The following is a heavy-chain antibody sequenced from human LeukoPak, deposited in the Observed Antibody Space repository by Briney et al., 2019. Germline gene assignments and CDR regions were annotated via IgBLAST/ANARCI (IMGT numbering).Heavy chain of an antibody. D-gene: IGHD3-22*01. J-gene: IGHJ3*02. V-gene: IGHV4-30-4*01. CDR3: ARDFGSSGYYETGAFDI. CDR2: IYYSGST. Sequence: SETLSLTCTVSGGSIRCGVYYWRCLRQPPGKGLEWIGYIYYSGSTYYNPSLKSRVTISVDTSNNQSSLKLSSVTAADTAVYYCARDFGSSGYYETGAFDIWGQGTMVTVSS. CDR1: GGSIRCGVYY.